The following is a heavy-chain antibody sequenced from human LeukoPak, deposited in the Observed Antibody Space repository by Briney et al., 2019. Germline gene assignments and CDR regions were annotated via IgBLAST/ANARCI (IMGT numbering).Heavy chain of an antibody. CDR1: GFTFSSYA. Sequence: GGSLRLSCAASGFTFSSYAMSCVRQAPGKGLEWVSAISGSGGSTYYADSVKGRFTISRDNSKNTLYLQMNSLRAEDTAVYYCAKSLTTVTTGGWYFDLWGRGTLVTVSS. V-gene: IGHV3-23*01. J-gene: IGHJ2*01. CDR3: AKSLTTVTTGGWYFDL. CDR2: ISGSGGST. D-gene: IGHD4-17*01.